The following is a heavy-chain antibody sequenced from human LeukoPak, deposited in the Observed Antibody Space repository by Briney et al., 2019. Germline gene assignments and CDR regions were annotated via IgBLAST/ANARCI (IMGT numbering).Heavy chain of an antibody. V-gene: IGHV1-46*01. CDR1: GYTFTSYY. CDR2: INPSGGST. CDR3: ARVSQYDFWSGSIDY. J-gene: IGHJ4*02. Sequence: GASVKVSCKASGYTFTSYYMHWVRQAPGQGLEWMGIINPSGGSTSYAQKFQGRVTMTRDMSTSTVYMELSSLRSEDTAVYYCARVSQYDFWSGSIDYWGQGTLVTVSS. D-gene: IGHD3-3*01.